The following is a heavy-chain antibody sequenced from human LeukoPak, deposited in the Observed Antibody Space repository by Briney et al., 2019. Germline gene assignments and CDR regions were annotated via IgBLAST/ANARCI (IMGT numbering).Heavy chain of an antibody. CDR2: ISSSGGYI. Sequence: GGSLRLSCAASGSSIKTYSMTWVRQAPGKGLEWVSTISSSGGYIYYADSVKGRFTISRDTAKNSLYLQMNSLRVEDTAVYNCARLRDTVTSASDYWGQGTLVTVSS. CDR1: GSSIKTYS. D-gene: IGHD4-17*01. J-gene: IGHJ4*02. CDR3: ARLRDTVTSASDY. V-gene: IGHV3-21*01.